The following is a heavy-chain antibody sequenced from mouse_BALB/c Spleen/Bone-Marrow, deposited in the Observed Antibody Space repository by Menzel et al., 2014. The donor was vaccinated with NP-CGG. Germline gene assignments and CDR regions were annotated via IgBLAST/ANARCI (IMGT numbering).Heavy chain of an antibody. V-gene: IGHV1-82*01. CDR3: ARPLNWDPYAMDY. Sequence: VQVVESGPELVKPGASVKISCKASGYAFSSSWMNWVKQRPGQGLEWIGRIYPGDVDTKYNGKFKGKATLTADKSSSTAYMQLSSLTSVDSAVYFCARPLNWDPYAMDYWGQGTSVTVSS. CDR2: IYPGDVDT. D-gene: IGHD4-1*02. CDR1: GYAFSSSW. J-gene: IGHJ4*01.